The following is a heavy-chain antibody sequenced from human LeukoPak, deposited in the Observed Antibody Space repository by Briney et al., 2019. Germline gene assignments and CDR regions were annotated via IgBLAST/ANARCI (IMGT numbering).Heavy chain of an antibody. CDR2: ISYDGSNK. Sequence: TGGSLRLSCAASGFTFSSYPMHWVRQAPGKGLEWVAVISYDGSNKYYANSVKGRFTVSRDNSKNTLYLLMNSLRTEDTAVYYCTRAVQLWLVGDFWGQGTLVTVSS. D-gene: IGHD5-18*01. CDR1: GFTFSSYP. J-gene: IGHJ4*02. V-gene: IGHV3-30-3*01. CDR3: TRAVQLWLVGDF.